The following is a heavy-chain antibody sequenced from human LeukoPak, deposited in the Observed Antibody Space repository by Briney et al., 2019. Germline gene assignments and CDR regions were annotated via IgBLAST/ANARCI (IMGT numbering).Heavy chain of an antibody. V-gene: IGHV1-24*01. D-gene: IGHD6-13*01. CDR2: FDPEDGET. J-gene: IGHJ4*02. CDR1: GYTLTELS. Sequence: ASVKVSCKVSGYTLTELSMHWVRQAPGKGLEWMGGFDPEDGETIYAQKFQGRVTMTEDASTDTAYMELGSLRSEDTAVYYCATGHGYSSSWYGVYWGQGTLVTVSS. CDR3: ATGHGYSSSWYGVY.